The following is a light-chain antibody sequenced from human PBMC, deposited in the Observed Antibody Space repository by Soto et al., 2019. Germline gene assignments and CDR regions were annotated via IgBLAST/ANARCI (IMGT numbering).Light chain of an antibody. V-gene: IGKV3-15*01. J-gene: IGKJ1*01. CDR1: QSVSSN. Sequence: EIVITQSPATPPVSPGERATLSCRASQSVSSNLAWYQQKPGQAPRFLIYGASNRATGIPDRFSGSGSGTEFTLTISRLQSEDFAVYYCQKYNNWPPWTFGQGTKVDIK. CDR3: QKYNNWPPWT. CDR2: GAS.